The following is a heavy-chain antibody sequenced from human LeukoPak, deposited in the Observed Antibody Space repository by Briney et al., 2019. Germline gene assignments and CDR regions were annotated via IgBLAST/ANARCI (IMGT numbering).Heavy chain of an antibody. CDR3: AREDGVVLMVYAPNTGWFDP. V-gene: IGHV1-69*13. CDR2: VIPIFGTA. CDR1: GGTFSSYA. J-gene: IGHJ5*02. Sequence: SVKVSCKASGGTFSSYAISWVRQAPGQGLEWMGGVIPIFGTANYAQKFQGRVTITADESTSTAYMELSSLRSEDTAVYYCAREDGVVLMVYAPNTGWFDPWGQGTLVTVSS. D-gene: IGHD2-8*01.